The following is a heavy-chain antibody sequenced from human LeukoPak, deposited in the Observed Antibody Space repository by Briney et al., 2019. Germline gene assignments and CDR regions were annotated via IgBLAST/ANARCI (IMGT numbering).Heavy chain of an antibody. V-gene: IGHV3-23*01. Sequence: GGSLRLSCAASGFTFSSYAMGWVRQAPGKGLEWVSGITGSGDTTYYADSVKGRFTISRDNAKNSLYLQMNSLRAEDTAVYYCARGKVWFDPWGQGTLVTVSS. CDR1: GFTFSSYA. CDR3: ARGKVWFDP. CDR2: ITGSGDTT. J-gene: IGHJ5*02.